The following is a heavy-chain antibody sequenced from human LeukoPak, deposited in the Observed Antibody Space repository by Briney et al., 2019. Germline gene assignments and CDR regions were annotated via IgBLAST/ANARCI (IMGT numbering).Heavy chain of an antibody. D-gene: IGHD3-10*01. Sequence: PSETLSLTCPVYGGSFSGYYWSWIRQPPGKGLEWIGEINHSGSDNYSPTLKSRVTISVDTYKNQFSLKLSSVTAADTAVYYCAGYRSITMVRGVTPFDYWGQGTLVTVSS. CDR3: AGYRSITMVRGVTPFDY. V-gene: IGHV4-34*01. CDR1: GGSFSGYY. J-gene: IGHJ4*02. CDR2: INHSGSD.